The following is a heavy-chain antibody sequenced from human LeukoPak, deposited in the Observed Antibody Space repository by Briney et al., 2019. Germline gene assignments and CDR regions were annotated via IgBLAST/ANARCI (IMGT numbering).Heavy chain of an antibody. J-gene: IGHJ4*02. CDR3: AKERGVVVVAATADY. V-gene: IGHV3-23*01. CDR1: GFTFSSYA. Sequence: GGALRLSCAASGFTFSSYAMSWVRQAPGKGLEWVSAISGSGGSTYYADSVKGRFTISRDNSKNTLYLQMDSLRAEDTAVYYCAKERGVVVVAATADYWGQGTLVTVSS. CDR2: ISGSGGST. D-gene: IGHD2-15*01.